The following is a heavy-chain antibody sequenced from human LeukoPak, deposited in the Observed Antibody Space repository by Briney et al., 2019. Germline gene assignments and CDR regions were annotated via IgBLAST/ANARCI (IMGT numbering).Heavy chain of an antibody. CDR1: GYTFTGYY. D-gene: IGHD6-13*01. CDR2: ISPNSGGT. CDR3: ARDIAAAGTGWFDP. J-gene: IGHJ5*02. V-gene: IGHV1-2*02. Sequence: ASVKVSCKASGYTFTGYYMHWVRQAPGQGLEWMGWISPNSGGTNYAQKFQGRVTMTRDTSISTAYMELSRLRSDDTAVYYCARDIAAAGTGWFDPWGQGTLVTVSS.